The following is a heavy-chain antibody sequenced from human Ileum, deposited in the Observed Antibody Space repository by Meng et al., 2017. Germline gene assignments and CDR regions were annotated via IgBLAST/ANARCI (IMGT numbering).Heavy chain of an antibody. J-gene: IGHJ3*02. CDR1: GFSLSTIGVT. V-gene: IGHV2-5*01. CDR3: THMAYTTAWTNAFDI. D-gene: IGHD2-2*02. CDR2: IYWNDDK. Sequence: SGPTLVKPTQTLTLTCTFSGFSLSTIGVTVGWIRQPPGKALEWLSIIYWNDDKHYSPSLKSRLTIAKDTSKNQVVLTMTNMDPVDTATYYCTHMAYTTAWTNAFDIWGQGTLVTVSS.